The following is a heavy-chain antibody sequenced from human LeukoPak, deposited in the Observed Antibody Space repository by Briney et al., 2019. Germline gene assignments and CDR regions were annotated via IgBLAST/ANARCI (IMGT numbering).Heavy chain of an antibody. CDR3: DSGASFEAFDI. CDR1: GGSISSYY. CDR2: IYYSGST. D-gene: IGHD2-15*01. Sequence: SETLSLTCTVSGGSISSYYWGWIRQPPGKGLEWIGSIYYSGSTHYNPSLKSRVTISADTSKNQFSLKLTSVTAADTAVYFCDSGASFEAFDIWGQGTMVTVSS. V-gene: IGHV4-39*01. J-gene: IGHJ3*02.